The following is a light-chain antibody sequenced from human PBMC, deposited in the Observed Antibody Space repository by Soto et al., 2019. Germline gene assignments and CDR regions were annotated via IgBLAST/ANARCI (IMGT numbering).Light chain of an antibody. CDR3: QQYGSSPLT. Sequence: EIVLTQSPGTLSLSPGDRATLSCRASQSVSFSYLAWYQQKAGQAPRLLIYGATSMATGIPDRFSGSESGTDFTLTISRLEPEDFAVYYCQQYGSSPLTFGGGTKVEIK. J-gene: IGKJ4*01. V-gene: IGKV3-20*01. CDR2: GAT. CDR1: QSVSFSY.